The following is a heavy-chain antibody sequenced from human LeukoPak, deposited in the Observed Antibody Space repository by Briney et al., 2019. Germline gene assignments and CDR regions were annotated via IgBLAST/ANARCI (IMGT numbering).Heavy chain of an antibody. D-gene: IGHD3-22*01. J-gene: IGHJ3*02. CDR1: GGSFSGYY. CDR2: INHSGST. V-gene: IGHV4-34*01. CDR3: ARGFYDSSGYYHDAFDI. Sequence: SETLSLTCAVYGGSFSGYYWSWIRQPPWKGLEWIGEINHSGSTNYNPSLKSRVTISVDTSKNQFSLKLSSVTAADTAVYYCARGFYDSSGYYHDAFDIWGQGTMVTVSS.